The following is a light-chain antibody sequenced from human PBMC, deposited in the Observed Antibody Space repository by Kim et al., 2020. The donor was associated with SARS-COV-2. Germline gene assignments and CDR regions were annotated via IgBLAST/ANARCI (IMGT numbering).Light chain of an antibody. CDR1: QSVSNK. V-gene: IGKV3-15*01. CDR2: GAS. Sequence: EIVMTQSPATLPVSPGERVALSCRASQSVSNKLAWYQQKPGQAPRHLIYGASTRATGIPARFSGSGSGTEFTLTISSLQSEDFAVYYCQQYNNWPPLTFGGGTKVDIK. J-gene: IGKJ4*01. CDR3: QQYNNWPPLT.